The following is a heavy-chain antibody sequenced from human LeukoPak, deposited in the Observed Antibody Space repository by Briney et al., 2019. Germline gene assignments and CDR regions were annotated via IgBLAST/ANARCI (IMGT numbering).Heavy chain of an antibody. CDR2: IYYTGST. CDR3: ARKYYYDSERGAFDM. J-gene: IGHJ3*02. V-gene: IGHV4-59*01. CDR1: GGSISGYY. D-gene: IGHD3-22*01. Sequence: SETLSLTCTVSGGSISGYYWTWIRQPPAHGLEWIGQIYYTGSTNYNPSLKSRLTMSVDTSNNQFSLRLSSVTRADTAVYYCARKYYYDSERGAFDMWGQGTVVSVTS.